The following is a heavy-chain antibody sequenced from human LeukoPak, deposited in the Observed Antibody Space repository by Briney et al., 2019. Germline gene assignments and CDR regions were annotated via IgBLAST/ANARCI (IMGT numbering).Heavy chain of an antibody. J-gene: IGHJ4*02. CDR2: IYTSGST. Sequence: SETLSLTCTVSGGTISSGSYYWSWIRPPAGKGLEWIGSIYTSGSTNYNPSLKSRVTISVHTSKTQFSLKLSSVSAADTAVYSFAREIFPYYYDFWSGYAPLWGQGTLVTVSS. CDR3: AREIFPYYYDFWSGYAPL. CDR1: GGTISSGSYY. V-gene: IGHV4-61*02. D-gene: IGHD3-3*01.